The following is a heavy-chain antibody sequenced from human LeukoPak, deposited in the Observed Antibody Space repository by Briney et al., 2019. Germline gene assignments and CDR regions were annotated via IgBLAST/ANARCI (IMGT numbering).Heavy chain of an antibody. V-gene: IGHV4-39*07. Sequence: SETLSLTCAVSGGSISSSGFYWGWIRQPPGKGLEWIGSFYYGGTTNYNPSLQSRVTISVDTSKNQFSLNLNSVTAADTAVYYCARGGAARLHFQNWGQGTLVTVSS. CDR1: GGSISSSGFY. CDR2: FYYGGTT. CDR3: ARGGAARLHFQN. D-gene: IGHD6-6*01. J-gene: IGHJ1*01.